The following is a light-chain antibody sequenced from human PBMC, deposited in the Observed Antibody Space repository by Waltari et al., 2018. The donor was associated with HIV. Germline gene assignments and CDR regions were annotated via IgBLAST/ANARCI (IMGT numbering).Light chain of an antibody. CDR3: SAWDDSLNGVV. Sequence: QSVLTQPPSASGAPGQWVTISCSGSSSNIGSNTVNWYQHLPGTAPKLLIVSTSQRPSGVPDRCSCSKSGTSASLSITGLQSEVEADYYCSAWDDSLNGVVFGGGTKVTVL. CDR1: SSNIGSNT. CDR2: STS. J-gene: IGLJ2*01. V-gene: IGLV1-44*01.